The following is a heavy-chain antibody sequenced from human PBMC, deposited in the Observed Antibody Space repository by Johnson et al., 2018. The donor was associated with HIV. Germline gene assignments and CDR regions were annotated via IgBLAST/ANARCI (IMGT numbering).Heavy chain of an antibody. J-gene: IGHJ3*02. Sequence: QVQLVESGGGVVQPGRSLRLSCAASGFTFSSYAMHWVRQAPGKGLEWVAVISYDGSNKYYADSVKGRVTISRDNSKNTRYLQMNSLGAEDTAVYYWATRGARCAFDICGQGTMVTVSS. CDR3: ATRGARCAFDI. V-gene: IGHV3-30-3*01. D-gene: IGHD1-26*01. CDR2: ISYDGSNK. CDR1: GFTFSSYA.